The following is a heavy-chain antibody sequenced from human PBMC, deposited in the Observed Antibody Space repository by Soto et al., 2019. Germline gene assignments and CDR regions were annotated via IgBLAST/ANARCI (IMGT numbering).Heavy chain of an antibody. Sequence: GASVKVSCKASGGTFSSYTISWVRQAPGQGLEWMGRIIPILGIANYAQKFQGRVTITADKSTSTAYMELSSLRSEDTAVYYCARGVVAATPLPYYYYYGMDVWGQGTTVTVSS. J-gene: IGHJ6*02. CDR3: ARGVVAATPLPYYYYYGMDV. CDR2: IIPILGIA. CDR1: GGTFSSYT. V-gene: IGHV1-69*02. D-gene: IGHD2-15*01.